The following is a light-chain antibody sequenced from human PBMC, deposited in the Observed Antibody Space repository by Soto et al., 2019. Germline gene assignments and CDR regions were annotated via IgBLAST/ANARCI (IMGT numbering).Light chain of an antibody. CDR2: WAS. CDR1: QSVLYKSNNRSY. J-gene: IGKJ2*01. V-gene: IGKV4-1*01. CDR3: QQYYTTPYT. Sequence: DIVMTQSPDSLAVSLGERATINCKSSQSVLYKSNNRSYLAWYHQKPGQPPKLLIYWASTRESGVPDRFSGSGSGTDFTLTISSLQAEDVAVYFCQQYYTTPYTFGQGTKLEIK.